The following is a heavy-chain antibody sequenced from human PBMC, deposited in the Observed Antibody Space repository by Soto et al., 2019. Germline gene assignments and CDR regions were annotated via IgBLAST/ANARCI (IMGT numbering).Heavy chain of an antibody. D-gene: IGHD3-3*01. CDR2: IHHSGST. CDR3: ARGGITIFGVVIAPPYYYYGMDV. Sequence: SETLSLTCGVSGGSVSRDNWWSWVRQPPGKGLEWIGEIHHSGSTNYSPSLKSRVTMSVDKSRNQFSLKLSSVTAADTAVYYCARGGITIFGVVIAPPYYYYGMDVWGQGTTVTVSS. CDR1: GGSVSRDNW. V-gene: IGHV4-4*02. J-gene: IGHJ6*02.